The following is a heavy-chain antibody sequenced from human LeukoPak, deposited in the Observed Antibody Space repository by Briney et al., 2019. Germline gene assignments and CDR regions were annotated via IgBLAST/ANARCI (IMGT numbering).Heavy chain of an antibody. V-gene: IGHV1-69*05. Sequence: ASVKVSCKASGGTFSSYAISWVRQAPGQGLEWMGGIIPIFGTANYAQKFQGRVTMTRDTSISTAYMELSRLRSDDTAVYYCARDGGYCGGDCYQVDFDYWGQGTLVTVSS. D-gene: IGHD2-21*02. CDR1: GGTFSSYA. CDR3: ARDGGYCGGDCYQVDFDY. CDR2: IIPIFGTA. J-gene: IGHJ4*02.